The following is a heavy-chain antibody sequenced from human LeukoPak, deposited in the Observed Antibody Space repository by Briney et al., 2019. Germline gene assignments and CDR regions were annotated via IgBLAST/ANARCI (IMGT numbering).Heavy chain of an antibody. CDR1: GYTFTGYY. CDR2: INPNSGGT. V-gene: IGHV1-2*02. Sequence: GPVKVSCKASGYTFTGYYMHWVRQAPGQGLEWMGWINPNSGGTNYAQKFQGRVTMTRDTSISTAYMELSRLRSDDTAVYYCARGISVEMATIFYWGQGTLVTVSS. D-gene: IGHD5-24*01. J-gene: IGHJ4*02. CDR3: ARGISVEMATIFY.